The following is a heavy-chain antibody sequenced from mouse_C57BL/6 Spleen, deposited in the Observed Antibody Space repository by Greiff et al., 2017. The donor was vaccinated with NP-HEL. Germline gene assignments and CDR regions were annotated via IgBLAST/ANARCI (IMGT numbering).Heavy chain of an antibody. V-gene: IGHV1-15*01. J-gene: IGHJ4*01. Sequence: QVQLQQSGAELVRPGASVTLSCKASGYTFTDYEMHWVKQTPVHGLEWIGAIDPETGGTAYNQKFKGKAILTADKSSSTAYMELRSLTSEDSAVYYCTRDGGYYEGYAMDYWGQGTSVTVSS. CDR3: TRDGGYYEGYAMDY. CDR2: IDPETGGT. CDR1: GYTFTDYE. D-gene: IGHD2-3*01.